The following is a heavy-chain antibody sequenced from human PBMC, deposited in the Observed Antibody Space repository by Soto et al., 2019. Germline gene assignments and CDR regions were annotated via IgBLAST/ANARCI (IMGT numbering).Heavy chain of an antibody. J-gene: IGHJ6*02. Sequence: SETLSLTCTVSGCSISSSSYYWGWIRQPPGKGLEWIGSIYYSGSTYYNPSLKSRVTISVDTSKNQFSLKLSSVTAADTAVYYCAITKYYYGSGYYYGMDVWGQGTTVTVSS. CDR1: GCSISSSSYY. CDR3: AITKYYYGSGYYYGMDV. V-gene: IGHV4-39*01. CDR2: IYYSGST. D-gene: IGHD3-10*01.